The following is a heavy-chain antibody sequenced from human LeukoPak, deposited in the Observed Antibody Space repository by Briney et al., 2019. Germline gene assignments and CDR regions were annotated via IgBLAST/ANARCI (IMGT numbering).Heavy chain of an antibody. Sequence: SETLSLTCTVSGGSFSSYYWPWIRQPAGKGLEWIGRIYNSGTTNYTPSLESRVTMSLDTSKNRFSLRLSSVTAADTAVYYCARDRLGATGHWRIDVWGRGTLVTVSS. CDR3: ARDRLGATGHWRIDV. V-gene: IGHV4-4*07. CDR2: IYNSGTT. CDR1: GGSFSSYY. J-gene: IGHJ2*01. D-gene: IGHD1-26*01.